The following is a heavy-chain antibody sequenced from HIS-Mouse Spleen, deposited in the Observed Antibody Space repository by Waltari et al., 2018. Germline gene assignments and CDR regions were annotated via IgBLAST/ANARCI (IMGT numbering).Heavy chain of an antibody. CDR2: MNPNKGNT. V-gene: IGHV1-8*01. CDR3: ARIGSHRRGYSYGYWFDP. CDR1: GSTFTSYD. D-gene: IGHD5-18*01. J-gene: IGHJ5*02. Sequence: QVQLVQSGAEVKKPGASVKVSCKASGSTFTSYDINWVRQATGPGVEWMGWMNPNKGNTGYAQRFQGRVTRTRKTSISTAYMELRSLRSEDTAVYYCARIGSHRRGYSYGYWFDPWGQGTLVTVSS.